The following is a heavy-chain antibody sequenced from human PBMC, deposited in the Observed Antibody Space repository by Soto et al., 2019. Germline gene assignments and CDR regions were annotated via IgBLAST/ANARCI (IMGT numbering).Heavy chain of an antibody. V-gene: IGHV3-33*01. J-gene: IGHJ3*02. CDR3: ASITVTNGFDI. Sequence: QVQLVESGGGVVQPGKSLRLSCVASGFSFSRSGMHCIRQPPGKGLEWLALIWYDGSNQYYLDSVKDRFTIFRDNFKNTLYLQMYSLRAEDTAVYYCASITVTNGFDIWGQGTMVTVSS. D-gene: IGHD4-17*01. CDR2: IWYDGSNQ. CDR1: GFSFSRSG.